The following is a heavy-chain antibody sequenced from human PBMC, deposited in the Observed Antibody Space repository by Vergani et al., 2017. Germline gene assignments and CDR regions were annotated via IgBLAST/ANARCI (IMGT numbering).Heavy chain of an antibody. CDR1: GFTFRIYG. Sequence: VQLLESGGGLIHPGGSLRLSCIASGFTFRIYGMHWVRQAPGKGLEWVAFIRYDGTKRFYGDSVKGRFTISRDNSQTTVFLQMNSLRADDSAVYYCTKAGQYDSDNFHDSWGQGALVTVAS. V-gene: IGHV3-30*02. J-gene: IGHJ1*01. CDR3: TKAGQYDSDNFHDS. D-gene: IGHD3-22*01. CDR2: IRYDGTKR.